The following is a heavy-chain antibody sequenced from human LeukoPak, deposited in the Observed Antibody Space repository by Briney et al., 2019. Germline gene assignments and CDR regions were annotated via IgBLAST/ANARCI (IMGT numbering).Heavy chain of an antibody. V-gene: IGHV3-15*01. CDR2: IKTRRDGGTR. CDR1: GFTFNNAW. J-gene: IGHJ4*02. CDR3: TTDAWYYDSSGYLD. D-gene: IGHD3-22*01. Sequence: GGSLRLSCAASGFTFNNAWMSWVRQAPGKGLEWVGRIKTRRDGGTRDYAAPVKGRFTISRDDSKNTLYLQLNSLKTEDTAVYYCTTDAWYYDSSGYLDWGQGTLVTVSS.